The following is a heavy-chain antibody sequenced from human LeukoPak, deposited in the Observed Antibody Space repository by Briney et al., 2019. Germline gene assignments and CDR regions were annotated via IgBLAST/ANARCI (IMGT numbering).Heavy chain of an antibody. CDR2: INPSSGGT. CDR3: ARLAAAGTLFDY. Sequence: ASVKVSCKASGYTFTGYYMHWVRQAPGQGLEWMGWINPSSGGTNYAQKFQGRVTMTRDTSISTAYMELSRLRSDDTAVYYCARLAAAGTLFDYWGQGTLVTVSS. J-gene: IGHJ4*02. V-gene: IGHV1-2*02. D-gene: IGHD6-13*01. CDR1: GYTFTGYY.